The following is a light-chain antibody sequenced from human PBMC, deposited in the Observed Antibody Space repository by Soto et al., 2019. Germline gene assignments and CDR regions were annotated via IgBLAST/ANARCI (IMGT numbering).Light chain of an antibody. CDR1: SSDVGGYNY. J-gene: IGLJ2*01. Sequence: QSVLTQPASVSGSPGQSITISCTGTSSDVGGYNYVSWYQQHPGKAPKLMIYDVSSRPSGVSNRFSGSKSGNTASLTISGLLSEDEADYYCTSYTTNKTPLFGGETKVTVL. V-gene: IGLV2-14*03. CDR3: TSYTTNKTPL. CDR2: DVS.